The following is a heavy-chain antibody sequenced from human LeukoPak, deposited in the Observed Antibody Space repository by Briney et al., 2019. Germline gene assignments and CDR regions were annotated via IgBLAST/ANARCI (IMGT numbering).Heavy chain of an antibody. CDR1: GFTFSSYA. D-gene: IGHD3-22*01. CDR3: ARDVYYYDSSGYPRFDY. V-gene: IGHV3-21*01. J-gene: IGHJ4*02. Sequence: GRSLRLSCAASGFTFSSYAMHWVRQAPGKGLEWVSSISSSSSYIYYADSVKGRFTISRDNAKNSLYLQMNSLRAEDTAVYYCARDVYYYDSSGYPRFDYWGQGTLVTVSS. CDR2: ISSSSSYI.